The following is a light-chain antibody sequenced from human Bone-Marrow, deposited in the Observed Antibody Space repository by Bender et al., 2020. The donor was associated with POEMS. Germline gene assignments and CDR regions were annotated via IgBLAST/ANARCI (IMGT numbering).Light chain of an antibody. CDR1: SSDVF. Sequence: QSALTQPASLSGSPGQSITISCIGTSSDVFVSWYQHHPGKAPKVIIYDVNDRPSGISNRFSGSKSGNTASLTIPGLQTEEGAVYYGGKYPTSSSGVCGGGTNLTVL. CDR3: GKYPTSSSGV. J-gene: IGLJ3*02. CDR2: DVN. V-gene: IGLV2-14*03.